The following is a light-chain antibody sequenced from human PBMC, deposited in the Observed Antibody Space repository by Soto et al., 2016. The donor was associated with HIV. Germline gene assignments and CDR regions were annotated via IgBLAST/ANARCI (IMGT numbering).Light chain of an antibody. Sequence: SYVLTQPPSVSVASGKTARITCGGNNIGSNSVHWYQQKTGQAPVLVVYDDSDRPSGIPERFSGSNSGNTATLTISRVAAGDEADYYCQVWDSSSDHVVFGGGTKLTVL. CDR2: DDS. CDR1: NIGSNS. CDR3: QVWDSSSDHVV. J-gene: IGLJ2*01. V-gene: IGLV3-21*03.